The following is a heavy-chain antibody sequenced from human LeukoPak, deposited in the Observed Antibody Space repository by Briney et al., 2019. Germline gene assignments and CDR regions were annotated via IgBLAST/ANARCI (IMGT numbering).Heavy chain of an antibody. J-gene: IGHJ3*01. D-gene: IGHD1-14*01. CDR2: INPNSGNT. CDR3: ARNRETDAFDV. Sequence: ASVKVSCKPSGYTFTTYGINWVRQATGQGLEWIGWINPNSGNTDRAQKFQGRVTMTTNTSIGTVYMELSSLRSEDTAVYFCARNRETDAFDVWGQGTMVTVSS. CDR1: GYTFTTYG. V-gene: IGHV1-8*01.